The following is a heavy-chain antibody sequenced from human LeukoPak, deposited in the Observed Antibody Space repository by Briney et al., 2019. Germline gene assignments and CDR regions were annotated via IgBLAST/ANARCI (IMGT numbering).Heavy chain of an antibody. Sequence: GGSLRLSCAASGCTFSSYSMNWVRQAPGKGLEWISSISSSSSYIYYADSVKGRFTISRDNTKNSLYLQMNSLRAEDTAVYYCARDVGGNYPGAFDIWGQGTMVTVSS. J-gene: IGHJ3*02. CDR1: GCTFSSYS. CDR3: ARDVGGNYPGAFDI. CDR2: ISSSSSYI. D-gene: IGHD1-26*01. V-gene: IGHV3-21*01.